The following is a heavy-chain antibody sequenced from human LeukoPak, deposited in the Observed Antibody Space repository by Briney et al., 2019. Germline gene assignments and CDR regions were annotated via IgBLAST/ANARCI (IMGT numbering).Heavy chain of an antibody. CDR3: ARRHYDGSGYYPIFDY. Sequence: GESLKISCKGSGYSFTSYWIGWVRQMPGEGLEWMGIIYPGDSDTRYSPSFQGQVTISADKSISTAYLQWSSLKASDTAMYYCARRHYDGSGYYPIFDYWGQGTLVTVSS. J-gene: IGHJ4*02. V-gene: IGHV5-51*01. D-gene: IGHD3-22*01. CDR1: GYSFTSYW. CDR2: IYPGDSDT.